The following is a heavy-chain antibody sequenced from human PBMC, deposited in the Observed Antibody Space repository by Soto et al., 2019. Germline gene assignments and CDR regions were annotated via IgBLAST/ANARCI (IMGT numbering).Heavy chain of an antibody. CDR2: ISTYSGDT. CDR1: GYTFFTYD. CDR3: ARHEAGWYFDS. J-gene: IGHJ4*02. D-gene: IGHD6-25*01. Sequence: ASVKVSCKASGYTFFTYDISWVRQAPGQGLEWMGWISTYSGDTKYAQKFQGRVTMTTDTSTTTAYLKLRSVTAADTAVYYCARHEAGWYFDSWGQGTLVTVSS. V-gene: IGHV1-18*01.